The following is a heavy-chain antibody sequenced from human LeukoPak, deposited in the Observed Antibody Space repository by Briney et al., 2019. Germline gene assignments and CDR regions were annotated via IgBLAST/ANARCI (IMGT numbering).Heavy chain of an antibody. J-gene: IGHJ4*02. D-gene: IGHD3-10*01. CDR3: ARVNRGHLDY. CDR1: GDSLNSYY. CDR2: ILYSGST. Sequence: PSETLSLTCSVSGDSLNSYYWTWIRQPPGKGLEWIGYILYSGSTNYNPSLKSRVTMSVDTSKNQFSLHLSSVTVADTAVYYCARVNRGHLDYWGQGIQVTVSS. V-gene: IGHV4-59*01.